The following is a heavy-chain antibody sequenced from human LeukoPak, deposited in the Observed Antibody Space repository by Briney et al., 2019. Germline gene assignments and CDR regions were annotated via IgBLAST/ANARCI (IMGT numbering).Heavy chain of an antibody. D-gene: IGHD1-1*01. CDR3: ARVFTGTPDY. CDR2: ISAYNGNT. J-gene: IGHJ4*02. CDR1: GYTFTNYG. Sequence: ASVKVSCKASGYTFTNYGISWVRQAPGQGLEWMGWISAYNGNTNYAQKFQGRVTMTTDTSTSTAYVELRSLRSDDTAVYYCARVFTGTPDYWGQGTLVTVSS. V-gene: IGHV1-18*01.